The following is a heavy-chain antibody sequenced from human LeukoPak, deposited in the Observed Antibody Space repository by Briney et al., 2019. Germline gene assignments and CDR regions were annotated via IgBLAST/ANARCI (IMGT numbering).Heavy chain of an antibody. Sequence: SETLSLTCTVSGGSISSYYWSWIRQPPGKGLEWIGEINDSGSTIYNPSLKSRVTISVDTSKNQFSLKLSSVTASDTAMYYCARAVDTAIMYNWFDPWGQGILVTVSS. CDR2: INDSGST. CDR3: ARAVDTAIMYNWFDP. CDR1: GGSISSYY. D-gene: IGHD5-18*01. J-gene: IGHJ5*02. V-gene: IGHV4-34*01.